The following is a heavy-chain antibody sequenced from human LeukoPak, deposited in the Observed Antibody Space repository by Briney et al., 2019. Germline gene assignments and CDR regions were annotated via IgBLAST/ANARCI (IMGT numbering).Heavy chain of an antibody. CDR3: AKDRYGDYEAPFHYYMDA. D-gene: IGHD5-12*01. CDR1: GHTFTDYY. J-gene: IGHJ6*03. V-gene: IGHV1-2*02. Sequence: ASVKVSCEASGHTFTDYYMHWVRQAPGQGLEWMGWINPNSGGTNYAQKLQGRVTITRDTSIDTAYMQLSRLRSDDTAVYYCAKDRYGDYEAPFHYYMDAWGRGTTVTVSS. CDR2: INPNSGGT.